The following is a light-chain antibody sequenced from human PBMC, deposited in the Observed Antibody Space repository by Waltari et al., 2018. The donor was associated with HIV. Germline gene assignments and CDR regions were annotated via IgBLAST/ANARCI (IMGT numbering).Light chain of an antibody. CDR3: QQSFITPLT. CDR1: RSIGSY. CDR2: AAS. J-gene: IGKJ3*01. Sequence: DLQMTQSPSSLSASIGDRVTITCRASRSIGSYLNWFQHKPGTAPKLLIYAASSLQSGVPSRFSGSGSGTDFTLTISSLQPEDFATYYCQQSFITPLTFGPGTKVDIK. V-gene: IGKV1-39*01.